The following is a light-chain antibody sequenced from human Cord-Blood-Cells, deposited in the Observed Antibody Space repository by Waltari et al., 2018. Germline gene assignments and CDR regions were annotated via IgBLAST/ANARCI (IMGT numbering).Light chain of an antibody. CDR1: QSVSSY. V-gene: IGKV3-11*01. J-gene: IGKJ5*01. CDR2: DAS. Sequence: DIVFTQSPAPPSLSPGERATLSCRASQSVSSYLAWYQQKPGQAPRLLIYDASNRATGIPARFSGSGSGTDFTLTISSLEPEDFAVYYCQQRSNWPITFGQGTRLEIK. CDR3: QQRSNWPIT.